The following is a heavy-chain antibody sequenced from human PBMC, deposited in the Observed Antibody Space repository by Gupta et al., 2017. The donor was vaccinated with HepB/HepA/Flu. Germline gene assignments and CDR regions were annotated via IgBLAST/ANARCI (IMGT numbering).Heavy chain of an antibody. J-gene: IGHJ4*02. V-gene: IGHV4-34*01. CDR2: INHSGST. CDR3: ARGRRRFAAAGTRPGFDY. CDR1: GGSSSGYY. Sequence: HVQLHQRGAGLLKPSETLSLTCAVYGGSSSGYYWSWIRQPPGKGLEWIGEINHSGSTNYNPSLKSRVTISVDTSKNQFSRKLSSVTAADTAVYYCARGRRRFAAAGTRPGFDYWGQGTLVTVSS. D-gene: IGHD6-13*01.